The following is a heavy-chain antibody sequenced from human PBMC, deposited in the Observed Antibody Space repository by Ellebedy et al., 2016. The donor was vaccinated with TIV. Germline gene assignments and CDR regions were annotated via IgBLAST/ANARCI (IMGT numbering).Heavy chain of an antibody. CDR2: IFHSGTT. J-gene: IGHJ5*02. CDR1: GGSISISSSNYY. Sequence: MPSETLSLTCSVSGGSISISSSNYYWAWLRQPPGKGLDWLGPIFHSGTTYKSPALSSRGSMSVDTSRNQFSLDLKSVTAADTAVYYCARHLRYSDWRILDLWGPGILVAVSS. CDR3: ARHLRYSDWRILDL. D-gene: IGHD3-9*01. V-gene: IGHV4-39*01.